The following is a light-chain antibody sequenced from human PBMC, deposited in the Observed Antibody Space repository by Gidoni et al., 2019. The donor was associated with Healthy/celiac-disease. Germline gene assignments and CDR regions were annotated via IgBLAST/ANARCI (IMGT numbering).Light chain of an antibody. CDR1: QSVSSY. CDR2: DAS. Sequence: EIVLTQSPATLTLSPGERATPSCRGSQSVSSYLAWYQHKPGQAPRLLLYDASNRATGIPAWFSGSGSGTDFPPTISILEPEAFAVYYCQQRSNWPRTFGQGTKLEIK. V-gene: IGKV3-11*01. J-gene: IGKJ2*01. CDR3: QQRSNWPRT.